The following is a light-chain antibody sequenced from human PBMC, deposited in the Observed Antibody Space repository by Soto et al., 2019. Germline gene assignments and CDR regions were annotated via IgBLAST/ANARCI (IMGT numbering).Light chain of an antibody. CDR3: QQSYSSPPT. V-gene: IGKV1-39*01. Sequence: DIQMTQSPSSLSASVGDRVTITCRASQSVSTNLNWYQQKPGKAPKLLIYAASTLQSGVPSRFSGSRSGTDFTLTISSLQPEDFATYYCQQSYSSPPTFGGGTKVEIK. CDR2: AAS. J-gene: IGKJ4*01. CDR1: QSVSTN.